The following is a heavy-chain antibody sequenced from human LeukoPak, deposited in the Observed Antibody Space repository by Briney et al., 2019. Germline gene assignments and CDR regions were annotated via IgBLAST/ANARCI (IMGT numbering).Heavy chain of an antibody. D-gene: IGHD2-8*01. CDR3: ARDLRYCTNGVCHRGYYYYMDV. V-gene: IGHV3-21*01. Sequence: GGSLRLSCAASGLTFSSYSMNWVRQAPGKGLEWVSSISSSSSSYIYYADSVKGRFTISRDNAKNSLYLQMNSLRAEDTAVYYCARDLRYCTNGVCHRGYYYYMDVWGKGTTVTVSS. CDR1: GLTFSSYS. CDR2: ISSSSSSYI. J-gene: IGHJ6*03.